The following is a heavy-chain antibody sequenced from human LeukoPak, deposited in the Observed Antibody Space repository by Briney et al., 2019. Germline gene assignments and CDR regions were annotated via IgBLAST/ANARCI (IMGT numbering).Heavy chain of an antibody. CDR2: IYHSGST. J-gene: IGHJ6*03. Sequence: PSETLSLTCTVSGGSISSGGYYWSWIRQPPGKGLEWIGYIYHSGSTYYNPSLKSRVTISVDRSKNQFSLKLSSVTAADTAVYYCARVPRDIVVVPAASYYYYYMDVWGKGTTVTVSS. CDR3: ARVPRDIVVVPAASYYYYYMDV. V-gene: IGHV4-30-2*01. D-gene: IGHD2-2*01. CDR1: GGSISSGGYY.